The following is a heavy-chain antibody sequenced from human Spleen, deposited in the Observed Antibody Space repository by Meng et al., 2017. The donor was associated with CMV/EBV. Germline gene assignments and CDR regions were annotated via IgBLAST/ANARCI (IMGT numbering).Heavy chain of an antibody. CDR3: ARVEGPAGAMLKYFYYYGMEV. J-gene: IGHJ6*02. V-gene: IGHV1-8*01. D-gene: IGHD6-13*01. CDR2: INPNNGDT. CDR1: GYSFTRYD. Sequence: ASVKVSCKTSGYSFTRYDINWVRQAPGQGLEWMGWINPNNGDTGYAQEFQGRVTMTRDTSISTVYMELTSLRSDDTAVYYCARVEGPAGAMLKYFYYYGMEVWGQGTTVTVSS.